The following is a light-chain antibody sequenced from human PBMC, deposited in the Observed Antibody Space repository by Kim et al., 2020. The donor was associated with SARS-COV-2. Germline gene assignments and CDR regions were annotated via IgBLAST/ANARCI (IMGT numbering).Light chain of an antibody. CDR1: QSISTY. CDR3: QQSYSIPLT. V-gene: IGKV1-39*01. Sequence: DIQMTQSPSSLSASVGDRVTITCRASQSISTYLIWYQQKPGRAPKRLIYAASSFQSGVPSRFSGSGYGADFTLTISSLQPEDSATYYCQQSYSIPLTFGGGTKVDIK. J-gene: IGKJ4*01. CDR2: AAS.